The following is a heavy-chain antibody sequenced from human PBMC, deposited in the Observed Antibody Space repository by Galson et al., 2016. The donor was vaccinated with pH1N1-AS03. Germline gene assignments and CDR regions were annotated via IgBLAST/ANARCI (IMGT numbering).Heavy chain of an antibody. CDR3: ARLSGSYYYYFDY. Sequence: SLTCTVSGDSLSSYFWNWIRRPPGKGLEWIGYVYYTGSVKYNPSLKSRVTISVDTSKNQVSLKLSSVTAADTAVYFCARLSGSYYYYFDYWGQGTLVTVSS. V-gene: IGHV4-59*12. CDR1: GDSLSSYF. D-gene: IGHD1-26*01. CDR2: VYYTGSV. J-gene: IGHJ4*02.